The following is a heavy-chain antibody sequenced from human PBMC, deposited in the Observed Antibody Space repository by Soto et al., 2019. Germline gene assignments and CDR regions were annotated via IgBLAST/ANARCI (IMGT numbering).Heavy chain of an antibody. CDR1: GGSTSDKSYF. J-gene: IGHJ4*02. V-gene: IGHV4-39*01. CDR2: MYYSGSS. Sequence: TLSLTCSVSGGSTSDKSYFWGWVRQSPGKGLEWIGSMYYSGSSYYNPSLKSRVAISVDTSKNQFSLKLRSVTAADTAVYFCARQRMLRLKPDFDIWGQGTLVTVSS. CDR3: ARQRMLRLKPDFDI. D-gene: IGHD5-12*01.